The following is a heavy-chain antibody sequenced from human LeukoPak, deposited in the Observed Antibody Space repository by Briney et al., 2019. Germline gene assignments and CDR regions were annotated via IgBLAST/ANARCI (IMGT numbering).Heavy chain of an antibody. J-gene: IGHJ4*02. CDR2: INWNGGST. D-gene: IGHD3-10*01. V-gene: IGHV3-20*01. CDR3: AMNYYGPGVD. CDR1: GFTFDDYG. Sequence: GGSLRLSCAASGFTFDDYGMSWVRQAPGKGLEWVSGINWNGGSTGYANSVKGRFTISRDNAKNSLYLQMNSLRAEATALYHCAMNYYGPGVDWGQGTLVTVSS.